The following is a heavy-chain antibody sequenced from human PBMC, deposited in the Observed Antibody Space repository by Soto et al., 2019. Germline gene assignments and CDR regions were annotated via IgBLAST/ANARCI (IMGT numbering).Heavy chain of an antibody. V-gene: IGHV4-61*01. CDR1: GGSVSSGSYY. J-gene: IGHJ4*02. Sequence: QVQLQESGPGLVKPSETLSLTCTVSGGSVSSGSYYWSWIRQPPGKGLEWIGYIYYSGSTNYNPSLKSRVTISVDTSKNQLSLKLSSVTAADTAVYYCARGGGRDGDNMGYWGQGTLVTVSS. CDR3: ARGGGRDGDNMGY. CDR2: IYYSGST. D-gene: IGHD2-15*01.